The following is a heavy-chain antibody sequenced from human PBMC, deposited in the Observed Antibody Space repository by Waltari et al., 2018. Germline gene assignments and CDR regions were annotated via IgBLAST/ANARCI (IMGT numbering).Heavy chain of an antibody. CDR1: GFRFSGSS. Sequence: EVQVVESGGGLVQPGGSLELSCATSGFRFSGSSIHWVRQTPGKGLEWVGRIRREPYNYATAYSASVKGRFTISRDDSKNTAFLQMNSLMTEDTAVYYCSGGEVTGTDFWGQGTLVTVSS. D-gene: IGHD6-19*01. CDR3: SGGEVTGTDF. J-gene: IGHJ4*02. V-gene: IGHV3-73*01. CDR2: IRREPYNYAT.